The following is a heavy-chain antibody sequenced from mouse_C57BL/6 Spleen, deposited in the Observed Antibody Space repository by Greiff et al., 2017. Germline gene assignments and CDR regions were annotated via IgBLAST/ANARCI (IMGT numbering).Heavy chain of an antibody. CDR1: GYAFTNYL. CDR3: ARSKETMDY. J-gene: IGHJ4*01. V-gene: IGHV1-54*01. Sequence: VKLQESGAELVRPGTSVKVSCKASGYAFTNYLIEWVKQRPGQGLEWIGVINPGSGGTNYNEKFKGKATLTADKSSSTAYMQLSSLTSEDSAVYFCARSKETMDYWGQGTSVTVSS. CDR2: INPGSGGT.